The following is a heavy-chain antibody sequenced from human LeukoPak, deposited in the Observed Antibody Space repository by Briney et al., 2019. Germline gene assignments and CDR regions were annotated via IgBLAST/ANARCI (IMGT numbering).Heavy chain of an antibody. CDR1: GFTFSAYA. CDR2: INTSGDKT. CDR3: VKDLYKGDTSTWYYFDY. D-gene: IGHD6-13*01. J-gene: IGHJ4*02. V-gene: IGHV3-64D*06. Sequence: GGSLRLSCAASGFTFSAYAMSWVRQAPGKGPEYVSVINTSGDKTYYADSVKGRFTISRDNSKNTVSLQMSSLRAEDTAMYYCVKDLYKGDTSTWYYFDYWGQGTLVTVSS.